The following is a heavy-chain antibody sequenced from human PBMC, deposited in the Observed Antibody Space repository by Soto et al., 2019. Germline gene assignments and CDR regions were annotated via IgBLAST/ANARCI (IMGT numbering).Heavy chain of an antibody. CDR2: MNPNSGNT. CDR3: ARLQAAAGDNDLTFDY. D-gene: IGHD6-13*01. V-gene: IGHV1-8*01. CDR1: GYTFTSYD. Sequence: ASVKVSCKASGYTFTSYDINWVRQATGQGLEWMGWMNPNSGNTGYAQKFQGRVTMTRNTSISTDYMKLSSLRTKDTAMYYCARLQAAAGDNDLTFDYWGQGTLVTVSS. J-gene: IGHJ4*02.